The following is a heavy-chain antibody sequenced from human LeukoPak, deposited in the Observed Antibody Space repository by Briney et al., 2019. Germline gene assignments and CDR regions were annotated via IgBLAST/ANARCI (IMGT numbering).Heavy chain of an antibody. Sequence: SVKVSCKASGGTFSSYAISWVRQAPGQGLEWMGGIIPIFGTANYAQKFQGRVTITADESTSTAYMELSSLRSEDTAVYYCARDAVAARLRSYYYYMDVWGKGTAVTVSS. CDR3: ARDAVAARLRSYYYYMDV. D-gene: IGHD6-6*01. CDR2: IIPIFGTA. V-gene: IGHV1-69*13. CDR1: GGTFSSYA. J-gene: IGHJ6*03.